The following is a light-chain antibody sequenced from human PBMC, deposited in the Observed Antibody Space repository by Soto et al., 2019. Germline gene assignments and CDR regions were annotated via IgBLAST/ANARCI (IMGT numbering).Light chain of an antibody. J-gene: IGKJ1*01. CDR3: QQYNTWPRT. Sequence: EIVMTQSPATLSVSPGERATLSCRASQSVSSNLAWFQQKPGQAPRLLIYGASTRATGVPARFSGSGSGTEFTRTVSSLQSEDFAVYYCQQYNTWPRTYGQGTKVEIK. V-gene: IGKV3-15*01. CDR2: GAS. CDR1: QSVSSN.